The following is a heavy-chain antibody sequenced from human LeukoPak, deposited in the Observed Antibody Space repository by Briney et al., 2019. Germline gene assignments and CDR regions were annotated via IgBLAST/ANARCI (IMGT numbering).Heavy chain of an antibody. Sequence: PSETLSLTCTVSGGSISSYYWSWIRQPPGKGLEWIGYIYYSGSTNYNPSLKSRVTISVDTSKNQFSLKLSSVTAADTAVYYCAREVGGSGSYYNIITHFDYWGQGTLVTVSS. V-gene: IGHV4-59*01. J-gene: IGHJ4*02. D-gene: IGHD3-10*01. CDR1: GGSISSYY. CDR2: IYYSGST. CDR3: AREVGGSGSYYNIITHFDY.